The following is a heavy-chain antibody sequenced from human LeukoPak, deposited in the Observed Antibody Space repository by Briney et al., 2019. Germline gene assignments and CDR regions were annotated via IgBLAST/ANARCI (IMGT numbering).Heavy chain of an antibody. CDR3: AGHSDYGGYSRFDY. CDR1: GFTFSSYW. Sequence: PGGSLRLSCVASGFTFSSYWMHWVRQAPEKGLVWVSRIKSDGSSTSYADSVKGRFTISRDNVKNTLYLQMNSLRGEDTALYYCAGHSDYGGYSRFDYWGQGALVTVSS. CDR2: IKSDGSST. V-gene: IGHV3-74*01. D-gene: IGHD4-23*01. J-gene: IGHJ4*02.